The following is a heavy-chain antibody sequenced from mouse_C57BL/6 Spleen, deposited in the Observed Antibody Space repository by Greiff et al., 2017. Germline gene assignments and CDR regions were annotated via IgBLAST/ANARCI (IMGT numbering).Heavy chain of an antibody. CDR1: GYTFTSYW. D-gene: IGHD1-1*01. J-gene: IGHJ2*01. CDR2: IDPSDSYT. V-gene: IGHV1-69*01. CDR3: ARGDYYGSSRYFDY. Sequence: QVQLQQPGAVLVMPGASVKLSCKASGYTFTSYWMHWVKQRPGQGLEWIGEIDPSDSYTNYNQKFKGKSTLTVDKSSSTAYMQLSSLTSVDSAVYYCARGDYYGSSRYFDYWGQGTTLTVSS.